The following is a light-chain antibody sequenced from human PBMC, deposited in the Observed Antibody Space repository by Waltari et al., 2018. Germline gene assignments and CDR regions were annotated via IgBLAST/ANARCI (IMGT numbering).Light chain of an antibody. CDR3: CSYAGTSSLT. V-gene: IGLV2-11*01. Sequence: QSALTQPRSVSGSPGQSVSISCTGTSRDVGGYNYVSWYRQHPGKAPTMIICDVNKRPSGCPDLSSGSKSGNTASLTISGLQAEDEAYYYCCSYAGTSSLTFGGGTQLTVL. CDR2: DVN. CDR1: SRDVGGYNY. J-gene: IGLJ2*01.